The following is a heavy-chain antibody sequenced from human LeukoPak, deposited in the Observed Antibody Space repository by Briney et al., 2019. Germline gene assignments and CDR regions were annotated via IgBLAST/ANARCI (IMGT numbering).Heavy chain of an antibody. J-gene: IGHJ4*02. V-gene: IGHV4-30-4*01. CDR3: ARWRGGYGDYWRFDY. CDR2: IYYSGST. Sequence: NPSETLSLTCTVSGGSISSGDYYWSWIRQPPGKGLEWIGYIYYSGSTYYNPSLKSRVTISVDTSKNQFSLKLSSVTAADTAVHYCARWRGGYGDYWRFDYWGQGTLVTVSS. D-gene: IGHD4-17*01. CDR1: GGSISSGDYY.